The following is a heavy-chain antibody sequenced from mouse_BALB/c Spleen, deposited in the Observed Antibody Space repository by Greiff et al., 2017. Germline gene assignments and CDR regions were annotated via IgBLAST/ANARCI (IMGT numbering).Heavy chain of an antibody. Sequence: VRLQESGAELAKPGASVKMSCKASGYTFTSYWMHWVKQRPGQGLEWIGYINPSTGYTEYNQKFKDKATLTADKSSSTAYMQLSSLTSEDSAVYYCARRETTEAYWGQGTTLTVSS. CDR2: INPSTGYT. V-gene: IGHV1-7*01. D-gene: IGHD1-1*01. CDR3: ARRETTEAY. CDR1: GYTFTSYW. J-gene: IGHJ2*01.